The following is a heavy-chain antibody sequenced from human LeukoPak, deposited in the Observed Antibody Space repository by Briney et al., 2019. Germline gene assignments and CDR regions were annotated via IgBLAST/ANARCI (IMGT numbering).Heavy chain of an antibody. V-gene: IGHV3-30*02. Sequence: GGSLRLSCAASGFTFSSYGMHWVRRVPGKGLEWVAFIRYDGSNKYYADSVRGRFTISRDNSKNTLYLQMNSLRAEDTAVYYCAKDRTYYDILTGYYNVDWGQGTLVTVSS. CDR1: GFTFSSYG. D-gene: IGHD3-9*01. CDR3: AKDRTYYDILTGYYNVD. J-gene: IGHJ4*02. CDR2: IRYDGSNK.